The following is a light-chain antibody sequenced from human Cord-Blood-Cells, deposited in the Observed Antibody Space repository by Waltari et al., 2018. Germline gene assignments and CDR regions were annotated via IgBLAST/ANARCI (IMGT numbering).Light chain of an antibody. J-gene: IGKJ5*01. V-gene: IGKV1-8*01. Sequence: AIRMTQSPSSLSASTGDRVTITCRASQGISSYLAWYQQKPGKAPKLLIYAASTLQSWVPSRFSGSGSGTDFTLTIRCLQSEDFATYYCQQYYSYPTFGQGTRLGIK. CDR3: QQYYSYPT. CDR2: AAS. CDR1: QGISSY.